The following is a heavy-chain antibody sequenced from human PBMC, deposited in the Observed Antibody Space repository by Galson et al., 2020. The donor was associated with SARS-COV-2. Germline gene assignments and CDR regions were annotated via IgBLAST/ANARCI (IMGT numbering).Heavy chain of an antibody. D-gene: IGHD3-3*01. J-gene: IGHJ4*02. Sequence: GGSLRLYCAASGFTFNNAWMTWVGQAPGKGLEWVGRIKSKTDGGTTDYAAPVKGRFTISRDDSKNTLYLQMNSLKTEDTAVYYCSTVSARYDFWSGYYTDNGADDFWGQGTLVTVSS. CDR3: STVSARYDFWSGYYTDNGADDF. CDR1: GFTFNNAW. CDR2: IKSKTDGGTT. V-gene: IGHV3-15*01.